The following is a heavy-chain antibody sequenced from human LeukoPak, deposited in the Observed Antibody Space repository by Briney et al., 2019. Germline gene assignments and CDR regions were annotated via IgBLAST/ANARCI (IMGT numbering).Heavy chain of an antibody. V-gene: IGHV3-7*01. J-gene: IGHJ6*02. D-gene: IGHD3-22*01. CDR1: GFTFSSYV. CDR3: ARDRDYYDSSGYYYIGFGYYYYGMDV. Sequence: PGGSLRLSCAASGFTFSSYVMTWVRQAPGKGLEWVANIKQDGSEKYYVDSVKGRFTISRDNAKNSLYLQMNSLRAEDTAVYYCARDRDYYDSSGYYYIGFGYYYYGMDVWGQGTTVTVSS. CDR2: IKQDGSEK.